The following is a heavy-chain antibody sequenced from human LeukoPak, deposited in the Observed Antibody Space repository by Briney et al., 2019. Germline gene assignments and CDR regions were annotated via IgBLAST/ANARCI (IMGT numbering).Heavy chain of an antibody. J-gene: IGHJ5*02. CDR1: GGTFSSYA. Sequence: ASVKVSCKASGGTFSSYAISWVRQAPGQGLEWMGIINPSGGSTSYAQKFQGRVTMTRDTSTSTVYMELSSLRSEDTAVYYCARDMSIAAHRYNWFDPWGQGTLVTVSS. CDR3: ARDMSIAAHRYNWFDP. V-gene: IGHV1-46*01. CDR2: INPSGGST. D-gene: IGHD6-6*01.